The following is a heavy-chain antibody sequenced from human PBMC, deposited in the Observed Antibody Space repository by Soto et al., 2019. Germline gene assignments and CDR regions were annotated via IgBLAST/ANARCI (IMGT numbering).Heavy chain of an antibody. D-gene: IGHD3-3*01. J-gene: IGHJ5*02. Sequence: PSETLSLTCAVASGSTSSSNWWSWVRQPPGKGLEWIGEIYHSGSTNYNPSLKSRVTISVDKSKNQFSLKLSSVTAADTAVYYCARVSSLYTIFGVVIAWFDPWGQGTLVTVSS. CDR3: ARVSSLYTIFGVVIAWFDP. CDR1: SGSTSSSNW. V-gene: IGHV4-4*02. CDR2: IYHSGST.